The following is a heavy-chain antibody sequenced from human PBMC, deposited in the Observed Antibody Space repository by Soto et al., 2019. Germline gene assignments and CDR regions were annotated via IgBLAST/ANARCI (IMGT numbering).Heavy chain of an antibody. CDR3: ARESWANPDY. CDR2: ISLSTNYI. J-gene: IGHJ4*02. D-gene: IGHD3-10*01. Sequence: PGGFQRLLYAASCFTCSSCTMTWFRQAPGKGLEWVSSISLSTNYIYYADSVRGRFTISRDNAKNSVYLQMNSLRAEDTAVYYCARESWANPDYWGQGTLVTVSS. V-gene: IGHV3-21*01. CDR1: CFTCSSCT.